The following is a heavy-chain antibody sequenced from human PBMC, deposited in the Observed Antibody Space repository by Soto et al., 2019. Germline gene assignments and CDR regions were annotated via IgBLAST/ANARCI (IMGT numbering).Heavy chain of an antibody. D-gene: IGHD3-22*01. V-gene: IGHV3-30*18. J-gene: IGHJ4*02. CDR2: ISYDGSKK. Sequence: PGGSLGLSGAASEFTFSSYGIHWVRQAPGKGLEWVAVISYDGSKKNYLDSVKGRFTISRDNSKNTMYLEMNSLRAEDTAVYYCAKDTVYHDSSGYYVFDYWGQGTLVNVSS. CDR3: AKDTVYHDSSGYYVFDY. CDR1: EFTFSSYG.